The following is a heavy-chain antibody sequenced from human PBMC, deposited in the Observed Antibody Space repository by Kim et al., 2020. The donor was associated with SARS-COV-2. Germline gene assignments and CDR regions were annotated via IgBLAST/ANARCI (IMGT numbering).Heavy chain of an antibody. V-gene: IGHV1-3*04. J-gene: IGHJ4*02. D-gene: IGHD3-10*01. CDR2: INTANANT. Sequence: ASVKVSCKASGYTFTNYAMHWVRQAPGQSLEWLGWINTANANTRYSPKFQGRVTFTRDTSASTAYMELSSLSSEDTAVYYCAKEITMIRPVTGSFDYWGQGTLVTVSS. CDR3: AKEITMIRPVTGSFDY. CDR1: GYTFTNYA.